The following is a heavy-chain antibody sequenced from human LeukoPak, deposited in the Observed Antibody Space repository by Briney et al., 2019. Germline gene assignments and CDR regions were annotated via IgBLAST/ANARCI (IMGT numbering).Heavy chain of an antibody. CDR3: AQQRGYGSGSLDY. J-gene: IGHJ4*02. CDR1: GFTFSTFW. V-gene: IGHV3-7*01. D-gene: IGHD3-10*01. CDR2: IKQDGSEK. Sequence: GGSLRLSCAASGFTFSTFWMTWVRQAPGKGLEWVANIKQDGSEKYYVDSVKGRFTISRDNAKNSLYLQMNSLRAEDTAVYYCAQQRGYGSGSLDYWGQGTLVTVSS.